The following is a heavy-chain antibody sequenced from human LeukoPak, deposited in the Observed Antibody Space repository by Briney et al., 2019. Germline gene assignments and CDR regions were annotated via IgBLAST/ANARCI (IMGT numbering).Heavy chain of an antibody. CDR2: IYSGGST. D-gene: IGHD1-26*01. Sequence: PGGSLRLSCAASGFTVSSNYMSWVRQAPGKGLEWVSVIYSGGSTYYADSVKGRFTISRDNSKNTLYLQMNSLRAEDTVVYYCARARGGSYGGFDYWGQGTLVTVSS. CDR1: GFTVSSNY. CDR3: ARARGGSYGGFDY. V-gene: IGHV3-53*01. J-gene: IGHJ4*02.